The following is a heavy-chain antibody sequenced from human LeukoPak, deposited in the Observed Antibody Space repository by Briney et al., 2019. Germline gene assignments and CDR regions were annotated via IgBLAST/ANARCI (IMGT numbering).Heavy chain of an antibody. CDR3: ARDGAYYRFDP. J-gene: IGHJ5*02. D-gene: IGHD2-21*01. V-gene: IGHV4-38-2*02. CDR1: GYSMSSGYY. CDR2: IYHSGST. Sequence: SETLSLTCAVSGYSMSSGYYWGWIRQPPGKGLEWIGSIYHSGSTYYNPSLKSRVTISVDTSKNQFSLKLSSVTAADTAVYYCARDGAYYRFDPWGQGTLVTVSS.